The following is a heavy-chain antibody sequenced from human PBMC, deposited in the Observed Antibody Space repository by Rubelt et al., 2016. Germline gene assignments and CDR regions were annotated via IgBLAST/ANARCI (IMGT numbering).Heavy chain of an antibody. J-gene: IGHJ3*02. D-gene: IGHD2-15*01. V-gene: IGHV5-51*01. CDR2: IYPGDSDT. Sequence: GKGLEWMGIIYPGDSDTRYSPSFQGQVTISADKSISTAYLQWSSLKASDTAMYYCARSRYCSGGSCYSAFDIWGQGTMVTVSS. CDR3: ARSRYCSGGSCYSAFDI.